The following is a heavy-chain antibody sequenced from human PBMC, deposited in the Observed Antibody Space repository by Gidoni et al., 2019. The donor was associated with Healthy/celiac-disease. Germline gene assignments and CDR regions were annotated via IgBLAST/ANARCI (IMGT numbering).Heavy chain of an antibody. CDR1: GGSISSSSYY. J-gene: IGHJ4*02. V-gene: IGHV4-39*02. Sequence: QLQLQESGPGLVKPSATLSLTCTVAGGSISSSSYYWGWSRQPPGKGLGWIGGIYYGGSTYYNPSLKSRVTISVDTSKNQFSLKLSSVTAADTAVYYCARDSGTTPGYWGQGTLVTVSS. CDR3: ARDSGTTPGY. D-gene: IGHD1-7*01. CDR2: IYYGGST.